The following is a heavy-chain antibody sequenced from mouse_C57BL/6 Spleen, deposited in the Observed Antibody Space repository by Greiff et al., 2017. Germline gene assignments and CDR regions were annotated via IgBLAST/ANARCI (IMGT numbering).Heavy chain of an antibody. D-gene: IGHD1-1*01. CDR1: GFTFSDYG. CDR3: ASYYYGSSDY. J-gene: IGHJ2*01. Sequence: EVKVVESGGGLVKPGGSLKLSCAASGFTFSDYGMHWVRQAPEKGLEWVAYISSGSSTIYYADTVKGRFTISRDNAKNTLFLQMTSLRSEDTAMYYCASYYYGSSDYWGQGTTLTVSS. V-gene: IGHV5-17*01. CDR2: ISSGSSTI.